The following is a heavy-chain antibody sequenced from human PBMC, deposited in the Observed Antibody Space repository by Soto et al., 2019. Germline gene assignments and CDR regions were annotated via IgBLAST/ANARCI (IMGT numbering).Heavy chain of an antibody. J-gene: IGHJ6*02. CDR2: INHSGST. V-gene: IGHV4-34*01. CDR1: GGSFSGYY. CDR3: ARGVYCSRTTCYWGMDV. Sequence: QVQLQQWGAGLLKPSETLSLTCAVYGGSFSGYYWSWIRQPPGKGLEWIGEINHSGSTHYNPSLKSRVTISVDTSKNQFSLKLSSVTAADTAVYYCARGVYCSRTTCYWGMDVWGQGTTVTVSS. D-gene: IGHD2-2*01.